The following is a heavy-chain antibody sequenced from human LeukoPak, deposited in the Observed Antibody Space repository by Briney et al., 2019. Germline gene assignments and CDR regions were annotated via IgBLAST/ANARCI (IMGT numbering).Heavy chain of an antibody. Sequence: GGSLSLSCAASGFTFSDYYMSWIRQAPGKGLEWVSYISSSGTTIYYADSVRGRFTISRDNAKNSLYLQMNSLRAEDTAVYYCAGGFGELFFGAFDIWGQGTMVTVSS. J-gene: IGHJ3*02. V-gene: IGHV3-11*04. D-gene: IGHD3-10*01. CDR1: GFTFSDYY. CDR2: ISSSGTTI. CDR3: AGGFGELFFGAFDI.